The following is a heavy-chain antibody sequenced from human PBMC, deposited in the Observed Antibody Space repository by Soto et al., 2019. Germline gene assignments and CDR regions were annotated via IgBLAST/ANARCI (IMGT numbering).Heavy chain of an antibody. Sequence: EVQLVESGGGLVQPGGSLRLSCAASGFTFSSYWMHWVRQAPGKGLVWVSRINSDGSSTSYADSVKGRFTISRDNAKNTLYLQMNSLRAEDTAVYYCARDPSYCSGGSCYSGGNDYWGQGTLVTVSS. J-gene: IGHJ4*02. CDR2: INSDGSST. CDR3: ARDPSYCSGGSCYSGGNDY. CDR1: GFTFSSYW. D-gene: IGHD2-15*01. V-gene: IGHV3-74*01.